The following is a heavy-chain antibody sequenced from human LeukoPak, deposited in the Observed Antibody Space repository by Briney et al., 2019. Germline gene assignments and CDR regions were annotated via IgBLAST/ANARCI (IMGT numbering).Heavy chain of an antibody. Sequence: GGSLRLSCAASGFTFSSYSMNWVRQAPGKGLEWVSSISSSSSYIYYAVSVKGRFTISRDNAKNSLYLQMNSLRAEDTAVYYCARGPLGYDSSGYYYVPLYFDYWGQGTLVTVSS. CDR1: GFTFSSYS. V-gene: IGHV3-21*01. CDR2: ISSSSSYI. D-gene: IGHD3-22*01. CDR3: ARGPLGYDSSGYYYVPLYFDY. J-gene: IGHJ4*02.